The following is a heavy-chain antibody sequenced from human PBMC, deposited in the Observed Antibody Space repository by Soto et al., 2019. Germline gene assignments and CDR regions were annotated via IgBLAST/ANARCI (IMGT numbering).Heavy chain of an antibody. D-gene: IGHD2-15*01. Sequence: GGSLRLSCAASGFTFSSYGMHWVRQAPGKGLEWVAVISYDGSNKYYADSVKGRFTISRDNSKNTLYLQMSSLRSDDTAVYYCARDSGIVVDGGSCQDYWGQGTLVTVSS. CDR3: ARDSGIVVDGGSCQDY. CDR1: GFTFSSYG. J-gene: IGHJ4*02. CDR2: ISYDGSNK. V-gene: IGHV3-30*03.